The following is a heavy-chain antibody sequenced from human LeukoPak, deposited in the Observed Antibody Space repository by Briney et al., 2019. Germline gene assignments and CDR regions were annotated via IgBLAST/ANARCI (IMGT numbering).Heavy chain of an antibody. Sequence: PSETLSLTCTVSGYSISSGYYWGWIRQPPGKGLEWIGSIYHSGSTYYNPSLKSRVTISIDTSKNQFSLHLTSVTAADTAVYYCASLILIAAGSDFWGQGNLVTVSS. V-gene: IGHV4-38-2*02. D-gene: IGHD6-13*01. CDR1: GYSISSGYY. J-gene: IGHJ4*02. CDR2: IYHSGST. CDR3: ASLILIAAGSDF.